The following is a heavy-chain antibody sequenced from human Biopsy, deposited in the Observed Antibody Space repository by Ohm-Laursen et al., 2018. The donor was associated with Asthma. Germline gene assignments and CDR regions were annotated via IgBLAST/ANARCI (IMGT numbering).Heavy chain of an antibody. V-gene: IGHV4-30-2*01. D-gene: IGHD3-22*01. J-gene: IGHJ4*02. CDR3: ARRWRSYDSSNYYLDQ. Sequence: SQTLSLTCVVSGGSINSGGYSWTWIRQPPGKGLEWIGYIYHRDTTYYNPSLKSRVTISLDGSKNQFSLKLSSVTAADTAVYFCARRWRSYDSSNYYLDQWGQGTLVTISS. CDR1: GGSINSGGYS. CDR2: IYHRDTT.